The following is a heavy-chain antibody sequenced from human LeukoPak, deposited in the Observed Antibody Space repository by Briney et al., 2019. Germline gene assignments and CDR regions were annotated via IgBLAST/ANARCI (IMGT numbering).Heavy chain of an antibody. J-gene: IGHJ4*02. CDR1: GGTFSSYA. Sequence: PSASVKVSCKASGGTFSSYAISWVRQAPGQGLEWMGGIIPIFGTANYAQKFQGRVTITADESTSTAYMELSSLRSEDTAVYYCARGSIAARPTHFDYWGQGTLVTASS. D-gene: IGHD6-6*01. V-gene: IGHV1-69*13. CDR2: IIPIFGTA. CDR3: ARGSIAARPTHFDY.